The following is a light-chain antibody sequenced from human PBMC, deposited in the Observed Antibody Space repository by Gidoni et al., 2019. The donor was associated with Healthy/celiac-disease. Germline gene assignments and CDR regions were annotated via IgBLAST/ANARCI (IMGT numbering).Light chain of an antibody. V-gene: IGKV1-33*01. CDR3: QQYDNLPPYT. J-gene: IGKJ2*01. Sequence: EIQMTKSPSSLSASVGDRVTITCKASQDISNYLNLYQQKPGKAPKLLIYDASNLETGVPSRFSGSGSGTDFTFTISSLQPEDIATYYCQQYDNLPPYTFGQGTKLEIK. CDR2: DAS. CDR1: QDISNY.